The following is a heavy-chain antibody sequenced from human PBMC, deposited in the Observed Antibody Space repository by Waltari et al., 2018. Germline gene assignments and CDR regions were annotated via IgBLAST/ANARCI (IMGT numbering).Heavy chain of an antibody. CDR1: GYSFTTHW. V-gene: IGHV5-51*01. CDR3: VMVQGPGFSFDY. CDR2: IYPRDSDT. J-gene: IGHJ4*02. Sequence: EVQLLQSGAEVRKPGESLKISCKGSGYSFTTHWIGWVRQMPGKGLEWMGNIYPRDSDTKYSPSFQGHVTISADKSIRTAYLQWSSLKASDTAIFYCVMVQGPGFSFDYWGQGTLVTVSS. D-gene: IGHD3-10*01.